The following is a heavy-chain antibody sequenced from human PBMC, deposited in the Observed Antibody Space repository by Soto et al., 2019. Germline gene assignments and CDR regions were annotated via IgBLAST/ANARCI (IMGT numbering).Heavy chain of an antibody. D-gene: IGHD4-17*01. V-gene: IGHV3-23*01. J-gene: IGHJ4*02. CDR1: GFTFSNHA. CDR3: AREYGDSDVGGFDS. Sequence: GGSLRLSCAVSGFTFSNHAMTWVRQAPVKGLEWVSVISASGGSTYYADSVKGRFTISRDNSKNTLYLHINSLRVEDTAVYYCAREYGDSDVGGFDSWGQGTLVTVSS. CDR2: ISASGGST.